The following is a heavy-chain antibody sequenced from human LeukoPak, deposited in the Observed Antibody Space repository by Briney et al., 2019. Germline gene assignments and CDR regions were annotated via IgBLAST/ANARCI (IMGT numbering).Heavy chain of an antibody. D-gene: IGHD6-19*01. V-gene: IGHV3-11*01. Sequence: GGSLRLSCAASGFTFSDYNMGWMRQAPGKGLEWVSYTRNSDNNMFYADSVKGRFTISRDNAKYSVYLQMNSLRAEDTAVYYCTRRIAGDGSHAFDIWGQGTMVTVSS. J-gene: IGHJ3*02. CDR2: TRNSDNNM. CDR1: GFTFSDYN. CDR3: TRRIAGDGSHAFDI.